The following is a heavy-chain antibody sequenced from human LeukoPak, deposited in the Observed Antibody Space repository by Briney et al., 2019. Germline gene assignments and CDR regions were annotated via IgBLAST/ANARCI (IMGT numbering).Heavy chain of an antibody. Sequence: GGSLGLSCAASGFTVSSNYMSWVRQAPGKGLEWVSVIYSGGSTYYADSVKGRFTISRDNSKNTLYLQMNSLRPEDTAVYYCARCTASCYANAFDVWGQGTLLTVSS. J-gene: IGHJ3*01. CDR1: GFTVSSNY. V-gene: IGHV3-53*01. D-gene: IGHD2-2*01. CDR3: ARCTASCYANAFDV. CDR2: IYSGGST.